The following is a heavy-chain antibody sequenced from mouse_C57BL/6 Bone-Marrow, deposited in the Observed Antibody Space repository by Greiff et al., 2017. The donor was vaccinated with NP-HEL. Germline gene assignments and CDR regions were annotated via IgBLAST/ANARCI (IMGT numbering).Heavy chain of an antibody. V-gene: IGHV1-9*01. D-gene: IGHD1-1*01. CDR2: ILPGSGST. CDR3: ARRGGYYYGSSYHHWYFDS. J-gene: IGHJ1*03. CDR1: GYTFTGYW. Sequence: QVQLKQSGAELMKPGASVKLSCKATGYTFTGYWIEWVKQRPGHGLEWIGEILPGSGSTNYNEKFKGKATFTADTSSNTAYMQLSSLTTEDSAIYYCARRGGYYYGSSYHHWYFDSGAQGPRSPSPQ.